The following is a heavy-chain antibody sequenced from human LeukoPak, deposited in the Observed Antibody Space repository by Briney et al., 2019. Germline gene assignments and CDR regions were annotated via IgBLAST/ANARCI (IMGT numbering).Heavy chain of an antibody. V-gene: IGHV1-18*01. J-gene: IGHJ4*02. Sequence: ASVKVSCKASGYTFTSYGISWVRQAPGQGLEWMGWISAYNGNTNYAQKLQGRVTMTTDTSTSTAYMELRSLRSDDTAVYYCARDTYYYDSSGYYYNRRPISFDYWGQGTLVTVSS. D-gene: IGHD3-22*01. CDR1: GYTFTSYG. CDR3: ARDTYYYDSSGYYYNRRPISFDY. CDR2: ISAYNGNT.